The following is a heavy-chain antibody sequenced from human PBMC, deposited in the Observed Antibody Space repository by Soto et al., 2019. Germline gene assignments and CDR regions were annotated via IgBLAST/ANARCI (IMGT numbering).Heavy chain of an antibody. CDR2: ISGSGGST. CDR3: ATIIIPAATNFY. D-gene: IGHD2-2*01. V-gene: IGHV3-23*01. Sequence: EVQLLESGGGLVQPGGSPRLSCAASGITFTAYAMSWVRQAPGKGLEWVSSISGSGGSTYYADSVKGRLTISRDNSKNTLYLQMNSLRAEDTAVYYCATIIIPAATNFYWGQGTLVTVSS. CDR1: GITFTAYA. J-gene: IGHJ4*02.